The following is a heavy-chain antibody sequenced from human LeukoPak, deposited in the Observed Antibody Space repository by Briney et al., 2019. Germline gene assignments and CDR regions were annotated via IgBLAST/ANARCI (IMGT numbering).Heavy chain of an antibody. J-gene: IGHJ5*02. Sequence: KPSETLSLTCAVYGGSFSGYYWSWIRQPPGKGLEWIGEINHSGSTNYNPSIKSRVTISVDTSKNQFSLKLSSVTAADTALHYCARSPPYCSSPGCYIGWFDPWGQGTLVTVSS. V-gene: IGHV4-34*01. CDR2: INHSGST. D-gene: IGHD2-2*02. CDR1: GGSFSGYY. CDR3: ARSPPYCSSPGCYIGWFDP.